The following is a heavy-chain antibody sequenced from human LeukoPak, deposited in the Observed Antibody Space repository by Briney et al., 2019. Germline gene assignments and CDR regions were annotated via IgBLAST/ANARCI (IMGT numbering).Heavy chain of an antibody. Sequence: SVKVSCKASGGTFSSYTISWVRQAPGQGLEWMGRIIPIFGTANYAQKFQGRVTITTDESTSTAYMELSSLRSEDTAVYYCATQRRCSGGSCYAFDYWGQGTLVTVSS. V-gene: IGHV1-69*05. D-gene: IGHD2-15*01. CDR2: IIPIFGTA. J-gene: IGHJ4*02. CDR3: ATQRRCSGGSCYAFDY. CDR1: GGTFSSYT.